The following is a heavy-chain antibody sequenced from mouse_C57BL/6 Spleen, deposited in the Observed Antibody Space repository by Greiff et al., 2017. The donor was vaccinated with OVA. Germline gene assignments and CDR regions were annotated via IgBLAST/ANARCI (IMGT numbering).Heavy chain of an antibody. V-gene: IGHV1-64*01. CDR2: IHPNSGST. Sequence: QVQLQQPGAELVKPGASVKLSCKASGYTFTSYWMHWVKQRPGQGLEWIGMIHPNSGSTNYNEKFKSKATLTVDKSSSTAYMQLSSLTSEDSAVYYCARREITTVVATNFDYWGQGTTLTVSS. CDR1: GYTFTSYW. CDR3: ARREITTVVATNFDY. D-gene: IGHD1-1*01. J-gene: IGHJ2*01.